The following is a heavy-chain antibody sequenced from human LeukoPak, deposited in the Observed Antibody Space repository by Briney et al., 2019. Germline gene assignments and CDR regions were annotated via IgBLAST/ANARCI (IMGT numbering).Heavy chain of an antibody. Sequence: GSLRLSCAASGFTFSNYAMSWVRQSPGKGLEWIGEINHSGSTNYNSSLKSRVTISVDTSKSQFSLRLSSVTAADTAVYYCAKVYSSSSRDAFDVWGQGTMVTVSS. J-gene: IGHJ3*01. CDR1: GFTFSNYA. V-gene: IGHV4-34*01. CDR2: INHSGST. CDR3: AKVYSSSSRDAFDV. D-gene: IGHD6-6*01.